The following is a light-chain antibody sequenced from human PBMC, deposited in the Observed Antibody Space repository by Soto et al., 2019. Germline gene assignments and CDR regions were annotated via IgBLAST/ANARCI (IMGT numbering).Light chain of an antibody. CDR2: DVS. V-gene: IGLV2-14*01. CDR3: SSYTSSSTYVV. CDR1: SSDVGGYNY. Sequence: QSALTQPASVSGSPGQSITISCTGTSSDVGGYNYVSWYQQHPGKAPKLMISDVSTRPSGGSNRFSGSKSGNTASLTISGLQAEDEADYYCSSYTSSSTYVVFGGGTQLTVL. J-gene: IGLJ2*01.